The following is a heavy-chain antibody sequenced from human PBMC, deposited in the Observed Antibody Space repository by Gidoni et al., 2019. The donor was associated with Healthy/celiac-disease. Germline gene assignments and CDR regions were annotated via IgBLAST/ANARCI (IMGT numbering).Heavy chain of an antibody. Sequence: QVQLVESGGGGVQPGRSLRLPCAASGFTFSSYGMHWVRQAPGKGLEWVAVISYDGSNKYYADSVKGRFTISRDNSKNTLYLQMNSLRAEDTAVYYCANPARGYSSSSCPGDWGQGTLVTVSS. CDR1: GFTFSSYG. V-gene: IGHV3-30*18. CDR2: ISYDGSNK. CDR3: ANPARGYSSSSCPGD. J-gene: IGHJ4*02. D-gene: IGHD6-6*01.